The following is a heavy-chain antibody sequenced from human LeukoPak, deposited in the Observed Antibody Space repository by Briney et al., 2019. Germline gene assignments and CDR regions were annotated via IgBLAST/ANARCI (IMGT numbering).Heavy chain of an antibody. D-gene: IGHD2-21*01. J-gene: IGHJ6*03. CDR1: GYTLTSYY. CDR2: ISPSGGST. V-gene: IGHV1-46*01. CDR3: ARGLASYMDV. Sequence: ASVKVSCKASGYTLTSYYMHWVRQAPGRGLEWMAIISPSGGSTFYAQKFQGRVTMTRDMSTSTVYMELSSLRSEDTAVYYCARGLASYMDVWGKGTTVTVSS.